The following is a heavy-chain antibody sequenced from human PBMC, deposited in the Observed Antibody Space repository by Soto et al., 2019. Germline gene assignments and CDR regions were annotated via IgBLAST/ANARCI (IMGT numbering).Heavy chain of an antibody. CDR1: GFTFSRYG. CDR2: ISYDGSNK. CDR3: AKRDCSGGSCYPLHYGMDV. Sequence: GGSLRLSCAASGFTFSRYGMHWVRQAPGKGLDWVAVISYDGSNKYYADSVKGRFTIPRDNSKNTLYLQMNSLRAEDTAVYYCAKRDCSGGSCYPLHYGMDVWGQGTTVTVSS. J-gene: IGHJ6*02. V-gene: IGHV3-30*18. D-gene: IGHD2-15*01.